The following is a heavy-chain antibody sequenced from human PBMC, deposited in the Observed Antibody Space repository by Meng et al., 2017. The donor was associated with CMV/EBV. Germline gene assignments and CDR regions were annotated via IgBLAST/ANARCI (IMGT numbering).Heavy chain of an antibody. CDR2: IWYDGSNK. D-gene: IGHD3-3*01. CDR1: GFTFSSYG. Sequence: GESLKISCAASGFTFSSYGMHWVRQAPGKGLEWVAVIWYDGSNKYYADSVKGRFTISRDNSKNTLYLQMNSLRAEDTAVYYCAKVTYDFWSGYTIHPPNWFDPWGQGTLVTVSS. J-gene: IGHJ5*02. V-gene: IGHV3-33*06. CDR3: AKVTYDFWSGYTIHPPNWFDP.